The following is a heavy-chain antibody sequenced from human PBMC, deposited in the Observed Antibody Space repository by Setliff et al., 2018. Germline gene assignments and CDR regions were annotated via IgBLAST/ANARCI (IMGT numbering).Heavy chain of an antibody. CDR3: ARDRATVVAPPTSTLFDP. Sequence: ASVKVSCKASGYTFTTHGISWVRQAPGQGLEWMGWISTDDGDTNFAQKFQGRVTLTTDTSTGTAYMELRSLTFDDTAVYYCARDRATVVAPPTSTLFDPWGQGTLVTVSS. D-gene: IGHD2-2*01. V-gene: IGHV1-18*01. J-gene: IGHJ5*02. CDR2: ISTDDGDT. CDR1: GYTFTTHG.